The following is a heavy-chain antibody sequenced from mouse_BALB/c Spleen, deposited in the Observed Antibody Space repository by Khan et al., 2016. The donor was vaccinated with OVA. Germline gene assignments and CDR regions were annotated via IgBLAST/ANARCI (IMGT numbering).Heavy chain of an antibody. CDR2: IDPSDSHT. J-gene: IGHJ3*01. CDR3: ARSYYYGSSTWFAY. V-gene: IGHV1-69*02. D-gene: IGHD1-1*01. CDR1: GYTFSSYW. Sequence: QVQLQQSGAELVKPGASVKLSCKASGYTFSSYWMHWVKQRPGQGLEWIGEIDPSDSHTNSNQKFKGKATLNVDKSSSTAYMHLSSLTSEDSAVYYCARSYYYGSSTWFAYWGQGTLVTVSA.